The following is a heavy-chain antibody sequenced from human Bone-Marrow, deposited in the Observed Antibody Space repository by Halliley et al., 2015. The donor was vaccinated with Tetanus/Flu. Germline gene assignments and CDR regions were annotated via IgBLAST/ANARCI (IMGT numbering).Heavy chain of an antibody. CDR1: VGSIVNYY. J-gene: IGHJ6*02. CDR2: IYYNGDT. Sequence: TLSLTCTVSVGSIVNYYWSWIRQPPGKGLEWIGHIYYNGDTNYNPPLKGRVTISVDTPKNQFSRKLSSVTAGATAVFYCARARRPGGSLYPYFSSGMGDWGHGSPVTVSS. V-gene: IGHV4-59*01. CDR3: ARARRPGGSLYPYFSSGMGD. D-gene: IGHD2-15*01.